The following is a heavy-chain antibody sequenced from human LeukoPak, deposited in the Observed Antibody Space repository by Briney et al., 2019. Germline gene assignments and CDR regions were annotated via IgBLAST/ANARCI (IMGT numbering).Heavy chain of an antibody. CDR1: GGSISSGGYY. D-gene: IGHD1-14*01. CDR3: AREKPSQGYFQH. CDR2: IYYSGST. V-gene: IGHV4-30-4*01. J-gene: IGHJ1*01. Sequence: PSQTLSLTCTVSGGSISSGGYYWSWIRQPPGKGLEWIGYIYYSGSTYYNPSLKSRVTISVDTSKNQFSLKLSSVTAADTAVYYCAREKPSQGYFQHWGQGTLVTVSS.